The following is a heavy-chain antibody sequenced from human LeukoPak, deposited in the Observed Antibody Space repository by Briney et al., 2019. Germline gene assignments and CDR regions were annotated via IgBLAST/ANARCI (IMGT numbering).Heavy chain of an antibody. CDR3: ARDEDVGALLY. Sequence: SETLSLTCTVSGGSISSSSYYWGWIRQPPGKGLEWIGSIYYSGSTYYNPSLKSRVTISVDTSKNQFSLKLSSVTAADTAVYYCARDEDVGALLYWGQGTLVTVSS. J-gene: IGHJ4*02. CDR1: GGSISSSSYY. V-gene: IGHV4-39*07. CDR2: IYYSGST. D-gene: IGHD1-26*01.